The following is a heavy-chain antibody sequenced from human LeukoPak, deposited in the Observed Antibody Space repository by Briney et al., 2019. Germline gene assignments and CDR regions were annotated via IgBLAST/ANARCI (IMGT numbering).Heavy chain of an antibody. CDR1: GGTFSSYA. Sequence: RRASVKVSCTASGGTFSSYAISWVRQAPGQGLEWMGGIIPIFGTANYAQKFQGRVTITADESTSTAYMELSSLRSEDTAVYYCARDGPEVGHYDFWSGYYTGGWFDPWGQGTLVTVSS. D-gene: IGHD3-3*01. CDR3: ARDGPEVGHYDFWSGYYTGGWFDP. CDR2: IIPIFGTA. J-gene: IGHJ5*02. V-gene: IGHV1-69*13.